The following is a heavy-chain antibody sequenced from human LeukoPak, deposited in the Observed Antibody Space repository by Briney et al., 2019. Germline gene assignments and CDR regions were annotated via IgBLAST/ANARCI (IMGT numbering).Heavy chain of an antibody. CDR1: GFTFSSYG. J-gene: IGHJ4*02. Sequence: GGSLRLSCAPSGFTFSSYGMSWVRQAPGKGREWLSAISGSGGSTYYADSVKGRFTISRDNSKNALYLQMNSLRAEDTGVYYCAKVLRYFDPAGGHYWGQGTLVTVSS. V-gene: IGHV3-23*01. CDR2: ISGSGGST. D-gene: IGHD3-9*01. CDR3: AKVLRYFDPAGGHY.